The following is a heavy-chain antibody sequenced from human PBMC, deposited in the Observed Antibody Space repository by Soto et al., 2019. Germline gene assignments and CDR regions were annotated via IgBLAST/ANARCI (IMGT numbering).Heavy chain of an antibody. J-gene: IGHJ5*02. CDR3: ASEIAGGGGWFAP. D-gene: IGHD1-26*01. CDR2: IFYSGST. CDR1: GGSISSDDYY. Sequence: QVQLQESGPGLVKPSQTLSLTCTVSGGSISSDDYYWSWIRQPPGKGLEWIGYIFYSGSTYYNPSLKRLVTISVDTSKTQFFLKLSSVTAAATAVYYCASEIAGGGGWFAPWGQGTPVTVSS. V-gene: IGHV4-30-4*01.